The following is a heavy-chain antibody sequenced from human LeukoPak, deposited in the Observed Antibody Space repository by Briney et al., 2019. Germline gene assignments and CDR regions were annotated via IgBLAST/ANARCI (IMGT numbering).Heavy chain of an antibody. D-gene: IGHD2-15*01. CDR2: IYYSGST. Sequence: SETLSLTCTVSGGSISSYYWSWIRQPPGKGLEWIGYIYYSGSTNYNPSLKSRVTISVDTSKNQFSLKLSSVIAADTAVYYCARLVAWFDPWGQGTLVTVSS. J-gene: IGHJ5*02. V-gene: IGHV4-59*08. CDR1: GGSISSYY. CDR3: ARLVAWFDP.